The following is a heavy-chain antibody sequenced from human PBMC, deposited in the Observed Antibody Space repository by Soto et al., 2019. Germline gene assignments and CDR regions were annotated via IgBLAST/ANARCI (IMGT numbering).Heavy chain of an antibody. V-gene: IGHV4-30-4*01. Sequence: SETLSLTCTVSGGSISSGDYYWSWIRQPPGKGLEWIGYIYYSGSTYYNPSLKSRVTISVDTSKNQFSLKLSSVTAADTAVYYCAREMGAGYYYDSSGYYYFDYWGQGTLVTVS. CDR1: GGSISSGDYY. J-gene: IGHJ4*02. CDR2: IYYSGST. CDR3: AREMGAGYYYDSSGYYYFDY. D-gene: IGHD3-22*01.